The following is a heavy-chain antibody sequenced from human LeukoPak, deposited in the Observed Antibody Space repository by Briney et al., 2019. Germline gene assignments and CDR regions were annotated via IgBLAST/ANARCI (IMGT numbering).Heavy chain of an antibody. D-gene: IGHD5-18*01. CDR1: GFTLGRHD. J-gene: IGHJ4*02. V-gene: IGHV3-13*01. Sequence: PGGSLRLSCTASGFTLGRHDMHWVRQTTGEGLEWVAALASGSQAFYAGSVKGRFTVSREDAKNSLYLQMNSLRAGDTAVYYCVREARGYHYTYFDYWGQGTLVTVSS. CDR2: LASGSQA. CDR3: VREARGYHYTYFDY.